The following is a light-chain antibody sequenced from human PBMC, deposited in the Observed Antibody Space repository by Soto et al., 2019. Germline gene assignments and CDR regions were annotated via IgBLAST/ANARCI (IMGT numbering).Light chain of an antibody. CDR2: DNN. V-gene: IGLV1-51*01. Sequence: QSVLTQPPSVSAAPGQKVTISCSGSSSNIGNNYVSWYQQLPGTAPKLLIYDNNKRPSGIPDRFSGSKSGTSATLGITGLQTGDEADYYCGTCYSSLSAVVFGGGTKLTVL. J-gene: IGLJ2*01. CDR1: SSNIGNNY. CDR3: GTCYSSLSAVV.